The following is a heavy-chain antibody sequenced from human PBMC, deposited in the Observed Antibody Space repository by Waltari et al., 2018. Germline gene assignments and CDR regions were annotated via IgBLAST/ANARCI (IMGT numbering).Heavy chain of an antibody. CDR3: ARNYYDSSGYSSYFDY. D-gene: IGHD3-22*01. CDR2: IYYSGST. V-gene: IGHV4-59*01. J-gene: IGHJ4*02. Sequence: VQLQESGPGLVKPSETLSLTCTVSGGSISSYYWSWTRQPAGKGLEWIGYIYYSGSTNHNPSLKSRVTISVDTSKNQFSLKLSSVTAADTAVYYCARNYYDSSGYSSYFDYWGQGTLVTVSS. CDR1: GGSISSYY.